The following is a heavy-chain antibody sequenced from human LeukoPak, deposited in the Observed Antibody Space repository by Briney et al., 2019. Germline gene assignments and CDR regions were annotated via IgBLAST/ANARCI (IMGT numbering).Heavy chain of an antibody. CDR3: AKRDSHGSHPYYLDS. D-gene: IGHD3-10*01. J-gene: IGHJ4*02. CDR1: GFAFTNHA. V-gene: IGHV3-23*01. CDR2: IGGTDGST. Sequence: GGSLRLSCVASGFAFTNHAMTWVRQAPGKGLEWVSSIGGTDGSTYYADSVRGRFTISRDNSKDTLYLQMNSLRVEDTATYYCAKRDSHGSHPYYLDSWGQGALVTVSS.